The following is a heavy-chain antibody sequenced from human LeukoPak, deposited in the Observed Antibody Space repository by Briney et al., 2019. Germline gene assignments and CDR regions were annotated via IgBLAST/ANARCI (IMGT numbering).Heavy chain of an antibody. D-gene: IGHD4-11*01. CDR1: GGSFSGYY. J-gene: IGHJ6*03. CDR3: ARGKCSSYCNDYYYMDV. CDR2: INHSGST. Sequence: SETLSLTCAVYGGSFSGYYWSWIRQPPGKGLEWIGEINHSGSTNYNPSLKSRVTISVDTSKNQFSLKLSSVTAADTAVYYCARGKCSSYCNDYYYMDVWGKGTTVTVSS. V-gene: IGHV4-34*01.